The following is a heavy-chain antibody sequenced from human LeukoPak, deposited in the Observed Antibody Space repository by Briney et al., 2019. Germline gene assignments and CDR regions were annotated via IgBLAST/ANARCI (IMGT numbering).Heavy chain of an antibody. CDR2: VYFTGSP. Sequence: SETLSLTCTVSGGSLSTYYWSWLRRPPGKGLEWVGYVYFTGSPKYNPSLKTRATISQDTSKNQFSLNLRSVTAADTAVYYCARGPFPNYYGSGSFGIWGQGALVTVSS. CDR3: ARGPFPNYYGSGSFGI. V-gene: IGHV4-59*12. D-gene: IGHD3-10*01. J-gene: IGHJ4*02. CDR1: GGSLSTYY.